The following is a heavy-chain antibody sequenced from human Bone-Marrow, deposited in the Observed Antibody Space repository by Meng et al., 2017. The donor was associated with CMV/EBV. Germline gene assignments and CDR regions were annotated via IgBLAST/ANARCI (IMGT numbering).Heavy chain of an antibody. CDR2: MNPNSGNT. Sequence: ASVKVSCKASGYTFTSYDINWVRQATGQGLEWMGWMNPNSGNTGYAQKFQGRVTITRNTSISTAYMELSSLRSEDTAVYYCARGGGFNVDTAMAFTNWFDPWGQGTLVTVSS. CDR1: GYTFTSYD. D-gene: IGHD5-18*01. J-gene: IGHJ5*02. CDR3: ARGGGFNVDTAMAFTNWFDP. V-gene: IGHV1-8*03.